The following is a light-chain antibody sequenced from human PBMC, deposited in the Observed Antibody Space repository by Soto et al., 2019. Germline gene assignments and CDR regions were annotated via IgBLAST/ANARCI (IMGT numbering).Light chain of an antibody. CDR2: SNN. CDR1: TSNIGRNF. J-gene: IGLJ1*01. Sequence: QLVLTQPPSASGTPGQRVTISCSGSTSNIGRNFVYWYQQLPGTAPKLLIYSNNQRPSGVPDRFSGSKSGTSASLAISGLQSEDEADYYCAAWDDSLNGDVFGTGTKLTVL. CDR3: AAWDDSLNGDV. V-gene: IGLV1-44*01.